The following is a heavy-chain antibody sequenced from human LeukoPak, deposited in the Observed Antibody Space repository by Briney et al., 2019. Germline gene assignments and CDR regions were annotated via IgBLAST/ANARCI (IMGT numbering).Heavy chain of an antibody. CDR2: INHSGST. CDR1: GGSFSGYY. CDR3: ARGRPYSGGYHLDY. Sequence: SGTLSLTCAVYGGSFSGYYWSWIRQPPGKGLEWIGEINHSGSTNYNPSLKSRVTISVDTSKNQFSLKLSSVTAADTAVYYCARGRPYSGGYHLDYWGQGTLVTVSA. D-gene: IGHD1-26*01. J-gene: IGHJ4*02. V-gene: IGHV4-34*01.